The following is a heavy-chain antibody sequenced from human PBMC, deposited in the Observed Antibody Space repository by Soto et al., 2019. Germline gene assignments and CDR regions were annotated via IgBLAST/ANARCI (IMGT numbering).Heavy chain of an antibody. Sequence: GGSLRLSFAASGFTFSSYGMHWVRQAPGKGLEWVAVIWYDGSNKYYADSVKGRFTISRDNSKNTLYLQMNSLRAEDTAVYYCARVDSDGSGSYYRMDVWGQGTTVTVSS. V-gene: IGHV3-33*01. J-gene: IGHJ6*02. CDR3: ARVDSDGSGSYYRMDV. CDR1: GFTFSSYG. CDR2: IWYDGSNK. D-gene: IGHD3-10*01.